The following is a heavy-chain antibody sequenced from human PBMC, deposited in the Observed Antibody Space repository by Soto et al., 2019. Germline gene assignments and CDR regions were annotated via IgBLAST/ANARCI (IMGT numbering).Heavy chain of an antibody. CDR1: GFTFSVHW. CDR2: IKQDGSEK. V-gene: IGHV3-7*01. Sequence: PGGSLRLSCTASGFTFSVHWMSWVRQSPGKGLEWVANIKQDGSEKSYVDSVKGRFTISRDNTKNSLYLQMNSLRVEDTAVYYCVKNGRDFHYWGQGTLVTVSS. J-gene: IGHJ4*02. D-gene: IGHD1-26*01. CDR3: VKNGRDFHY.